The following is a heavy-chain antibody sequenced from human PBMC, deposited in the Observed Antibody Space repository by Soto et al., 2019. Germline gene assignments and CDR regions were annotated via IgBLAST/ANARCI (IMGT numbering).Heavy chain of an antibody. CDR2: IIPIFGTA. J-gene: IGHJ5*02. D-gene: IGHD4-17*01. Sequence: ASVKVSCKASGGTFSSYAISWVRQAPGQGLEWMGGIIPIFGTANYAQKFQGRVTITADESTSTAYMELSSLRSEDTAVYYCARERGHYGEGWFDPWGQGTLVTVSS. CDR3: ARERGHYGEGWFDP. CDR1: GGTFSSYA. V-gene: IGHV1-69*13.